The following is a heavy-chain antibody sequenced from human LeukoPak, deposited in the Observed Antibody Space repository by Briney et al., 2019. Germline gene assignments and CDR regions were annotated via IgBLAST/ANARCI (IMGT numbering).Heavy chain of an antibody. CDR3: AIRSVRYFES. J-gene: IGHJ4*02. CDR2: IYPGDSST. V-gene: IGHV5-51*01. CDR1: GFSFTSNY. Sequence: GESLKISCQGLGFSFTSNYIGWVRQMPAKGLEGMGIIYPGDSSTRYSPSFEGQVTISADKSTSTAYLQWSSLKASDTAMYYCAIRSVRYFESWGQGTLVTVSP. D-gene: IGHD3-3*01.